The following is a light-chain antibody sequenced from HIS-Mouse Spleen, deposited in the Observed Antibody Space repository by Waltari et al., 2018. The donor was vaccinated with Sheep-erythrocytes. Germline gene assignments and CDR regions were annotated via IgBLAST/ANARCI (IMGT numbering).Light chain of an antibody. CDR2: AAS. CDR3: QQSYSTPPLP. CDR1: QSISSY. V-gene: IGKV1-39*01. Sequence: DIQMTPSPSSLSASVGDRVTITCRASQSISSYLNWYQQKPGKAPKLLIYAASSLQSGVPSRFSGSGSGTDFTLTISSLQPEDFATDYCQQSYSTPPLPFGGGTKVEIK. J-gene: IGKJ4*01.